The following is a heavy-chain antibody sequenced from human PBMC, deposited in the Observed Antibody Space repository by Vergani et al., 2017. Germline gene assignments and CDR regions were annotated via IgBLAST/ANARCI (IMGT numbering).Heavy chain of an antibody. CDR1: GGTFSSYA. D-gene: IGHD4-23*01. Sequence: QVQLVQSGAEVKKPGSSVKVSCKASGGTFSSYAISWVRQAPGQGLEWMGRIIPIFGTANYAQKVQGRVTITADESTSTAYMELSSLRSEDTAVYYCARAGTVVTPFSRNYYYGMDVWGQGTTVTVSS. V-gene: IGHV1-69*18. J-gene: IGHJ6*02. CDR2: IIPIFGTA. CDR3: ARAGTVVTPFSRNYYYGMDV.